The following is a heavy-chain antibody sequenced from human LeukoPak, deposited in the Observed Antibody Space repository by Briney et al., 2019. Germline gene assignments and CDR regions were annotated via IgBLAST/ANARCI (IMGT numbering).Heavy chain of an antibody. J-gene: IGHJ4*02. V-gene: IGHV4-38-2*02. CDR3: AREPSTVPTTGPAY. Sequence: PSETLSLTCAVSGYSISSGYYWGWIRQPPGKGLEWIGTVYHSGSIYYNPSLKSRVTMSIDTSKNQLSLKLTSVTAADTAVYYCAREPSTVPTTGPAYWGRGVLVTVSS. CDR2: VYHSGSI. CDR1: GYSISSGYY. D-gene: IGHD3-9*01.